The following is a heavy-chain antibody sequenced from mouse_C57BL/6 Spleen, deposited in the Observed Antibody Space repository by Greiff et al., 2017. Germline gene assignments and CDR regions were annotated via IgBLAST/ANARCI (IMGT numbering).Heavy chain of an antibody. CDR1: GFTFSSYG. V-gene: IGHV5-6*01. Sequence: EVQLVESGGDLVKPGGSLKLSCAASGFTFSSYGMSWVRQTPDKRLEWVATISSGGSYTYYPDSVKGRFTISRDNAKNTLYLQMSSLKSEDTAMYYCARQGYGSSFPFFDYWGQGTTLTVSS. CDR3: ARQGYGSSFPFFDY. CDR2: ISSGGSYT. J-gene: IGHJ2*01. D-gene: IGHD1-1*01.